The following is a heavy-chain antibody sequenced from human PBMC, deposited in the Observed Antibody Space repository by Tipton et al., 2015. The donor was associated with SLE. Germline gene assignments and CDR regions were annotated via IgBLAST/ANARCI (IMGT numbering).Heavy chain of an antibody. J-gene: IGHJ1*01. V-gene: IGHV4-39*07. CDR3: ARRAQSGYDSSFRR. CDR2: IYYGGNT. Sequence: TLSLTCTVSGGSIISSSYYWGWIRQPPGKGLEWIGSIYYGGNTYYNPSLKSRVTISEDTSKNQFSLKVTSVTAADTAVYYCARRAQSGYDSSFRRWGQGTLVTVSP. CDR1: GGSIISSSYY. D-gene: IGHD5-12*01.